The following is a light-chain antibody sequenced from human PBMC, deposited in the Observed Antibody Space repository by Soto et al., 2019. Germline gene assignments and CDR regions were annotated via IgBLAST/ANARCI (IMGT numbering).Light chain of an antibody. Sequence: DIQMTQSPSSLSASVGDRVTITCQASQDIQNYLNWYQQKSGKAPKLLIYDASDLETGVPSRFSGSGSGTDFTFTINSLQPEDIATYYCQQYDNLPLTFGGGTKV. V-gene: IGKV1-33*01. CDR1: QDIQNY. CDR2: DAS. J-gene: IGKJ4*01. CDR3: QQYDNLPLT.